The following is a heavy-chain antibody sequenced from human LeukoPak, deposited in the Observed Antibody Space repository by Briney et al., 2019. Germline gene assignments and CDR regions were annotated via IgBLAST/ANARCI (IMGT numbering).Heavy chain of an antibody. CDR2: ISRSSSYI. J-gene: IGHJ3*02. CDR3: AREKRLDSSAYYSNNDAFDI. V-gene: IGHV3-21*01. Sequence: GGSLRLSCAASGFTFSSYSMIWVRQAPGKGLEWVSSISRSSSYIYYADSVKGRFTISRDNAKNSLYLQMNSLRAEDTAVYYCAREKRLDSSAYYSNNDAFDIWGQGTMVTVSS. CDR1: GFTFSSYS. D-gene: IGHD3-22*01.